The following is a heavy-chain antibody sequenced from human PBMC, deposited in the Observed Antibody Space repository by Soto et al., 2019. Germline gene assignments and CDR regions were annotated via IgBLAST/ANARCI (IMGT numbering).Heavy chain of an antibody. CDR1: GFTFSSYA. CDR3: ASRNVMVRGVITEYYFDY. J-gene: IGHJ4*02. CDR2: ISYDGSNK. D-gene: IGHD3-10*01. V-gene: IGHV3-30-3*01. Sequence: GGSLRLSCAASGFTFSSYAMHWVRQAPGKGLEWVAVISYDGSNKYYADSVKGRFTISRDNSKNTLYLQMNSLRAEDTAVYYCASRNVMVRGVITEYYFDYWGQRTLVTVSS.